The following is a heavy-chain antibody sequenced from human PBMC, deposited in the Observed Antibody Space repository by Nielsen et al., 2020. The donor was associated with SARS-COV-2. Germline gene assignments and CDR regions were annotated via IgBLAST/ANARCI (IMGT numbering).Heavy chain of an antibody. Sequence: GESLKISCKGSGYSFTSYWIGWVRQKPGKGLEWMGIIYPVDSDTRYSPSFQGQVTISADKSITTTYLQWSSLRASDTAIYYCARLIYGEPEGPLPSWFDPWGPGSLVTVSS. CDR3: ARLIYGEPEGPLPSWFDP. CDR2: IYPVDSDT. V-gene: IGHV5-51*01. CDR1: GYSFTSYW. D-gene: IGHD4/OR15-4a*01. J-gene: IGHJ5*02.